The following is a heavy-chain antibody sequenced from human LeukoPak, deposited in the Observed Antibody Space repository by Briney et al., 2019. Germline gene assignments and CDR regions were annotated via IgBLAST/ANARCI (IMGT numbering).Heavy chain of an antibody. Sequence: GASVKVSCKASGGTFSSYAISWVRQAPGQGLEWMGWMNPNSGNTGYAQKFQGRVTITRNTSISTAYMELSSLRSEDTAVYYCARTPLGPPPYYYYYMDVWGKGTTVTVSS. D-gene: IGHD7-27*01. CDR2: MNPNSGNT. CDR3: ARTPLGPPPYYYYYMDV. V-gene: IGHV1-8*03. CDR1: GGTFSSYA. J-gene: IGHJ6*03.